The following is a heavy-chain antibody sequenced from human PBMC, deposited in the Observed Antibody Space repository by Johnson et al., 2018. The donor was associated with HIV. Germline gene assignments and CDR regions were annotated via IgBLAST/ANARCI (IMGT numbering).Heavy chain of an antibody. CDR1: GFTFSSYA. Sequence: QVQLVESGGGLVQPGRSLRLSCVASGFTFSSYAMSWVRQAPGKGLEWVAVISYDGSNKYYADSVKGRFTISRDNSKNTLYLQMNSLRAEDTAVYYCAREMRWPSKAAFDIWGQGTMVTVSS. D-gene: IGHD5-24*01. J-gene: IGHJ3*02. CDR3: AREMRWPSKAAFDI. CDR2: ISYDGSNK. V-gene: IGHV3-30-3*01.